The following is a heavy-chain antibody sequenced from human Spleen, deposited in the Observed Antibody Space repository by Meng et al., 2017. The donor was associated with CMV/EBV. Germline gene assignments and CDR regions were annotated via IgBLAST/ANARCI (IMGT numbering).Heavy chain of an antibody. D-gene: IGHD6-6*01. J-gene: IGHJ1*01. V-gene: IGHV3-69-1*02. Sequence: GESLKISCAASGFTFSDYYMNWVRQAPGKGLEWVSSISSSSTIYYADSVKGRFTISRDNAKNSLYLQMNSLRAEDTAVYYCAKAPSLEARAGIDFWGPGTLVTVSS. CDR3: AKAPSLEARAGIDF. CDR2: ISSSSTI. CDR1: GFTFSDYY.